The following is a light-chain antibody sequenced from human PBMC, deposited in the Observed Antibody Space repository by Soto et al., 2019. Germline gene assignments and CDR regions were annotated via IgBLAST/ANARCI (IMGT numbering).Light chain of an antibody. J-gene: IGKJ2*01. CDR2: GAN. Sequence: IVLTQSPGTVSLSPGERVTLSCRASQTVINDYLDWYQQKPGQPPRLLMYGANRRATGAPDRVWGGGSGTDFTLTITRLEPEDFAVYYCLHYGAPPMYTFGQGTRLEIK. V-gene: IGKV3-20*01. CDR1: QTVINDY. CDR3: LHYGAPPMYT.